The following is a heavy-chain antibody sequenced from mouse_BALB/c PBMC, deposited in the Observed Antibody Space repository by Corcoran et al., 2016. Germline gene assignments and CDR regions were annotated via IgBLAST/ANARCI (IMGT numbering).Heavy chain of an antibody. CDR2: INTYTGEP. Sequence: QIQLVQSGPELKKSGETVKISCKASGYTFTNYGMNWVKQAPGKGLKWMGWINTYTGEPTYADDFKGRFAFSLETSASTAYLQINNLKNEDMATYFCARDYYGPGAYWGQGTLVTVSA. V-gene: IGHV9-1*02. CDR1: GYTFTNYG. D-gene: IGHD1-2*01. J-gene: IGHJ3*01. CDR3: ARDYYGPGAY.